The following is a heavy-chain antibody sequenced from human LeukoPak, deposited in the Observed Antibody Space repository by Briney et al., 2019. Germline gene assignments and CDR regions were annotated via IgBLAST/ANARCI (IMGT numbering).Heavy chain of an antibody. Sequence: SETLSLTCTVSGGSISSSSYYWGWIRQPPGKGLEWIGSIYYSGSTYYNPSLKSRVTISVDTSKNQFSLKLSSVTAADTAVYYCARQHPDYCSSTSCYGNYFDYWGQGTLVTVSS. CDR1: GGSISSSSYY. CDR2: IYYSGST. V-gene: IGHV4-39*01. J-gene: IGHJ4*02. CDR3: ARQHPDYCSSTSCYGNYFDY. D-gene: IGHD2-2*01.